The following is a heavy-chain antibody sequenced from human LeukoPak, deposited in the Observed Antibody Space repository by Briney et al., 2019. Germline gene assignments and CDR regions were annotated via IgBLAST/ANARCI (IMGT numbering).Heavy chain of an antibody. CDR3: ASLTYYDFWSGYASYMDV. CDR2: ISAYNGNT. D-gene: IGHD3-3*01. CDR1: GYTFTSYG. J-gene: IGHJ6*03. Sequence: VASVKVSCKASGYTFTSYGISWVRQAPGQGLEWMGWISAYNGNTNYAQKLQGRVTMTTDTSTSTAYMELRSLRSDDTAVYYCASLTYYDFWSGYASYMDVWGKGTTVTVSS. V-gene: IGHV1-18*01.